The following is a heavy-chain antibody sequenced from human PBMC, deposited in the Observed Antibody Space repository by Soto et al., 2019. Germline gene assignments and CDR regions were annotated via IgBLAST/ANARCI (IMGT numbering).Heavy chain of an antibody. CDR2: ISSSSSYI. CDR1: GFTFSSYS. CDR3: ARQGEAARKNYYYYGMEV. J-gene: IGHJ6*02. Sequence: EVQLVESGGGLVKPGGSLRLSCAASGFTFSSYSMNWVRQAPGKGLEWVSSISSSSSYIYYADSVKGRFTISRDNAKNSLYLQMNSLRAEDTAVYYCARQGEAARKNYYYYGMEVWGQGTTVTVSS. D-gene: IGHD6-6*01. V-gene: IGHV3-21*01.